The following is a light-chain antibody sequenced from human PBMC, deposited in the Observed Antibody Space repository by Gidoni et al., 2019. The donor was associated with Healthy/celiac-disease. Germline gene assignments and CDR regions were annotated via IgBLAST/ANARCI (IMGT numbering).Light chain of an antibody. Sequence: IAMTQSPAPLSVSPGESATLSCSASQSVSSNLAWYQQKPGQAPRLLIYGASTRATGIPARFSGSGSGTEFTLTISSLQSEDVAVYYCQQYNNWPRTFGQGTKVEIK. V-gene: IGKV3-15*01. J-gene: IGKJ1*01. CDR2: GAS. CDR1: QSVSSN. CDR3: QQYNNWPRT.